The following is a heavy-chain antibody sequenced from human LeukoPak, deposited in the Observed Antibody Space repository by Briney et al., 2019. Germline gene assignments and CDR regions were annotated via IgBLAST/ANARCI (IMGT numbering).Heavy chain of an antibody. J-gene: IGHJ4*02. V-gene: IGHV3-23*01. CDR1: GFTFSNYA. Sequence: PGGPLRLSCAASGFTFSNYAMTWVRQGPGKGLEWVSGISGSGDTTYYADSEKGRFTTSRDNFRNTLYLQMNSLTVADTAVYFCARESFKAVAGYLDYWGQGILVTVSS. CDR2: ISGSGDTT. CDR3: ARESFKAVAGYLDY. D-gene: IGHD6-19*01.